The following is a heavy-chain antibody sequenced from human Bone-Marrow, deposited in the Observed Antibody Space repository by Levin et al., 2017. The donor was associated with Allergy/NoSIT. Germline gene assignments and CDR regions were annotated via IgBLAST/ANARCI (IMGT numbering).Heavy chain of an antibody. CDR2: IKQDGSEK. CDR3: ARGYYDFWSGYHPGVFDY. V-gene: IGHV3-7*04. D-gene: IGHD3-3*01. Sequence: GGSLRLSCAASGFTFSSYWMSWVRQAPGKGLEWVANIKQDGSEKYYVDSVKGRFTISRDNAKNSLYLQMNSLRAEDTAVYYCARGYYDFWSGYHPGVFDYWGQGTLVTVSS. CDR1: GFTFSSYW. J-gene: IGHJ4*02.